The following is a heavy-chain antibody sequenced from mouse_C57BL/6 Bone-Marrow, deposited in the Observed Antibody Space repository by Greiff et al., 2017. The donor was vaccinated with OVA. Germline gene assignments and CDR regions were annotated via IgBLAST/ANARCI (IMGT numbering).Heavy chain of an antibody. J-gene: IGHJ3*01. CDR2: ISGGGGNT. CDR3: ARRGSSGYNAY. Sequence: EVKLMESGGGLVKPGGSLKLSCAASGFTFSSYTMSWVRQTPEKRLEWVATISGGGGNTYYPDSVKGRFTISRDNAKNTLYLQMSSLRSEDTALYYCARRGSSGYNAYWGQGTLVTVSA. V-gene: IGHV5-9*01. D-gene: IGHD3-2*02. CDR1: GFTFSSYT.